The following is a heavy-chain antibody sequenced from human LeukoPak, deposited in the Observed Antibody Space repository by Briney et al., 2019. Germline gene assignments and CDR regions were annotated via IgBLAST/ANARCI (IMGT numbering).Heavy chain of an antibody. CDR3: ARDNNWGFDF. Sequence: GGALRLSCAASGFVFSDYSMNWVRQAPGKGLEWVSNIRGSGSGSGSGMYYADSVKGRFTISRDNAKNSLYLQMSSLRAEDTAFYYCARDNNWGFDFWGQGALVTVSS. CDR1: GFVFSDYS. CDR2: IRGSGSGSGSGM. D-gene: IGHD7-27*01. J-gene: IGHJ4*02. V-gene: IGHV3-48*04.